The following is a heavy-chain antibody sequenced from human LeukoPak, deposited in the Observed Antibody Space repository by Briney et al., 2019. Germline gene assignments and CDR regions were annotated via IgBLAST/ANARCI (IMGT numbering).Heavy chain of an antibody. J-gene: IGHJ5*02. V-gene: IGHV1-8*01. D-gene: IGHD3-10*01. CDR3: ARVSRAGTMVRGVRWFDP. Sequence: GASVKVSCKASGYTFTSYDINWVRQATGQGLEWMGWMNPNSGNTGCAQKFQGRVTMTRNTSISTAYMELSSLRSEDTAVYYCARVSRAGTMVRGVRWFDPWGQGTLVTVSS. CDR2: MNPNSGNT. CDR1: GYTFTSYD.